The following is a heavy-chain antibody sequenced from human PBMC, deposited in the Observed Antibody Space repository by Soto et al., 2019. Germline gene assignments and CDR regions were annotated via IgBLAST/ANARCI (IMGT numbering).Heavy chain of an antibody. CDR1: VYTFTDYW. CDR3: ARHIINFRYYYCAMDV. Sequence: PGESLKISCKGSVYTFTDYWIGWVRQLPGKGLEWMGIIYPGDSDTRYSPSFQGHVTITVDKSTITAYLQWNTLKASDTAMYYCARHIINFRYYYCAMDVWGQGTTVTVSS. CDR2: IYPGDSDT. J-gene: IGHJ6*02. V-gene: IGHV5-51*01.